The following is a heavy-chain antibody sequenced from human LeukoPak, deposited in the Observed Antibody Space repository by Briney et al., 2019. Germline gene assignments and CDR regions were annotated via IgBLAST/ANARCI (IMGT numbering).Heavy chain of an antibody. D-gene: IGHD4-17*01. CDR2: ISGRGGST. CDR3: ATHDYGDYGDY. V-gene: IGHV3-23*01. CDR1: GFTFSSYA. Sequence: GGSLRLSCAASGFTFSSYAMSWVRQAPGKGLEWVSAISGRGGSTYYADSVKGRFTISRDNSKNTLYLQMNSLRAEDTAVYYCATHDYGDYGDYWGQGTLVTVSS. J-gene: IGHJ4*02.